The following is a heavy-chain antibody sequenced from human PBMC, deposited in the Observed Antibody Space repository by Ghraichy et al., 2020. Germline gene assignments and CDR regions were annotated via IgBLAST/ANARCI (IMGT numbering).Heavy chain of an antibody. D-gene: IGHD6-13*01. CDR1: GYTFTSYG. J-gene: IGHJ1*01. CDR2: INAYNGDT. V-gene: IGHV1-18*04. CDR3: ARLRPSSWYAELFQH. Sequence: ASVKVSCKASGYTFTSYGISWVRQAPGQGLEWMGWINAYNGDTKYAQKYQGRVTMTTDTSKSTAYMELRSLTSDGTAVYYCARLRPSSWYAELFQHWGQGTLVSDSS.